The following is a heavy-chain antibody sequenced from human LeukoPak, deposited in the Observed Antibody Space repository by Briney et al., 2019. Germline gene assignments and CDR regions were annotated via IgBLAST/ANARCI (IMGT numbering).Heavy chain of an antibody. V-gene: IGHV4-39*01. CDR3: AINRPNPDDSSGYYPSYYFDY. CDR1: GGSISSSSYY. D-gene: IGHD3-22*01. J-gene: IGHJ4*02. CDR2: IYYSGST. Sequence: SETLSLTCTVSGGSISSSSYYWGWIRQPPGKGLEWIGSIYYSGSTYYNPSLKSRVTISVDTSKNQFSLKLSSVTAADTAVYYCAINRPNPDDSSGYYPSYYFDYWGQGTLVTVSS.